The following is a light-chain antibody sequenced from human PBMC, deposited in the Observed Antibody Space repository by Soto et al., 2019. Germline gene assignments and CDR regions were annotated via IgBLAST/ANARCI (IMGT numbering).Light chain of an antibody. CDR1: STNIGSSS. J-gene: IGLJ1*01. CDR2: SNA. CDR3: AACDDRLMGV. Sequence: QSVLTQPPSVSGTPGQTVTITCSGSSTNIGSSSVKWYQQFPGAAPKLLIYSNALRPSGIPNRFSGSKSGTSASLAISGLQPEDEADYYCAACDDRLMGVFGPGTKVTVL. V-gene: IGLV1-44*01.